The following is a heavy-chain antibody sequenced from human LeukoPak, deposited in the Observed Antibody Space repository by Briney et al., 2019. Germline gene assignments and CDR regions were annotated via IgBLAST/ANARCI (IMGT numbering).Heavy chain of an antibody. CDR1: GFTLGNYW. D-gene: IGHD4-17*01. V-gene: IGHV3-74*03. J-gene: IGHJ4*02. CDR3: AYSDHFDT. Sequence: GGSLRLSCAASGFTLGNYWMHWVRQAPGKGLVWVSRDDGDGSHSTYADSVKGRFTISRDNAKNTLYLQMNRLTGEDTAVYYCAYSDHFDTWGQGTLVTVSS. CDR2: DDGDGSHS.